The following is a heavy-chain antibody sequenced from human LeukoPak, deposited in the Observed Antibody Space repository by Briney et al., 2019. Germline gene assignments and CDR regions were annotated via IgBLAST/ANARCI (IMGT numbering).Heavy chain of an antibody. V-gene: IGHV4-39*01. J-gene: IGHJ4*02. CDR1: GGSISSSSYY. Sequence: SETLSLTCTVSGGSISSSSYYWGWIRQPPGKGLEWIGSIYYSGSTYYNPSLKSRVTISVDTSKNQFSSKLSSVTAADTAVYYCARIRKRGYSYGYIDYWGQGTLVTVSS. CDR3: ARIRKRGYSYGYIDY. D-gene: IGHD5-18*01. CDR2: IYYSGST.